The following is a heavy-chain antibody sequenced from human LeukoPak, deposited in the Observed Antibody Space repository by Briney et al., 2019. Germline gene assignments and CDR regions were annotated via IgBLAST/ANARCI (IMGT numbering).Heavy chain of an antibody. CDR3: RGSLRFQSNWFDP. CDR2: IYSGGNT. J-gene: IGHJ5*02. CDR1: GFTVSSNY. D-gene: IGHD3-3*01. Sequence: GGSLRLSCAASGFTVSSNYMSWVRQAPGKGLEWVSVIYSGGNTHYTDSVKGRFTISRDNSKNTLYLQMNSLRAEDTAVYYCRGSLRFQSNWFDPWGQGTLVTVSS. V-gene: IGHV3-53*05.